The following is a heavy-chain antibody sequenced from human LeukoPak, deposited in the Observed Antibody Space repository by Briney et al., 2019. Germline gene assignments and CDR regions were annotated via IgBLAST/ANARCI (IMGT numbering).Heavy chain of an antibody. J-gene: IGHJ3*02. Sequence: SETLSLTCTVSNGSISNNFWSWIRQPPGKGLEWIGYIYYSGSTNYNPSLKSRVTMSVDTSKNQFSLKLSSVTAADTAVYYCATMGELLGAFDIWGQGTMVTVSS. CDR2: IYYSGST. CDR1: NGSISNNF. CDR3: ATMGELLGAFDI. V-gene: IGHV4-59*01. D-gene: IGHD1-26*01.